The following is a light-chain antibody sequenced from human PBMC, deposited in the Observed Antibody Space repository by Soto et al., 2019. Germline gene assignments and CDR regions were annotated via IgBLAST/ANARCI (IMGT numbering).Light chain of an antibody. CDR3: QLYGTSLYT. Sequence: DIVLTQSPGTLSLSPGERATLSCRASQIISSTYLGWYQQKPGQAPRLLIYGASSRATGIPYRFSGSGSEIDFTLTISRLEPEDFAVYYCQLYGTSLYTFGQGTKLEIK. J-gene: IGKJ2*01. V-gene: IGKV3-20*01. CDR2: GAS. CDR1: QIISSTY.